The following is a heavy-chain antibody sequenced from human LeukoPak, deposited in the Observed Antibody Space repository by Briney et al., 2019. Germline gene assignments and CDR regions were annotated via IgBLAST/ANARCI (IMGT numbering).Heavy chain of an antibody. V-gene: IGHV3-23*01. D-gene: IGHD3-22*01. CDR1: GFTFSSYA. J-gene: IGHJ3*02. Sequence: GGSLRLSCAASGFTFSSYAMSWVRQAPGKGLEWVSAISGSGGSTYYADSVKGRFTTSRDNSKNTLYLQMNSLRAEDTAVYYCAKAQNYDSSGYHDAFDIWGQGTMVTVSS. CDR3: AKAQNYDSSGYHDAFDI. CDR2: ISGSGGST.